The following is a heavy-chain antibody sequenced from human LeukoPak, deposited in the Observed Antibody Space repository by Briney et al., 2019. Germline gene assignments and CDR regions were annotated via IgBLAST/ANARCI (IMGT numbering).Heavy chain of an antibody. CDR3: VRRGGRDGYNFNY. Sequence: SAPRLVEPTQTLTLTCTFSGFSLNTRAVGVGWFRQPPGKALEWLAVVYGDDYKRYNPSLESRLTITKDSFNNEVLLTVTNMDPVDTATYFCVRRGGRDGYNFNYWGQGTLVTVSS. CDR2: VYGDDYK. CDR1: GFSLNTRAVG. J-gene: IGHJ4*02. V-gene: IGHV2-5*02. D-gene: IGHD5-24*01.